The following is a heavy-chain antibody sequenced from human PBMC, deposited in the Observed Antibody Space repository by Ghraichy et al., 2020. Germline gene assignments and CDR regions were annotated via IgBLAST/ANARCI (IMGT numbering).Heavy chain of an antibody. CDR2: ISGSGGST. Sequence: GGSLRLSCAASGFTFSSYAMSWVRQAPGKGLEWVSAISGSGGSTYYADSVKGRFTISRDNSKDTLYLQMNSLRTEDTAVYYCAKHRGPYPPRGFDYWGQGTLVTVSS. D-gene: IGHD3-10*01. CDR3: AKHRGPYPPRGFDY. V-gene: IGHV3-23*01. CDR1: GFTFSSYA. J-gene: IGHJ4*02.